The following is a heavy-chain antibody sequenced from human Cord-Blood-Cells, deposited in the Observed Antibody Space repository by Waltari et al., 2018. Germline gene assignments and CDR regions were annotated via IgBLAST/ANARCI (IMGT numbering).Heavy chain of an antibody. CDR1: GTFSSYA. J-gene: IGHJ6*03. D-gene: IGHD1-1*01. V-gene: IGHV1-69*01. Sequence: GTFSSYAISWVRQAPGQGLEWMGGIIPIFGTANYAQKFQGRVTITADESTSTAYMELSSLRSEDTAVYYCARNDYYYYYMDVWGKGTTVTVSS. CDR3: ARNDYYYYYMDV. CDR2: IIPIFGTA.